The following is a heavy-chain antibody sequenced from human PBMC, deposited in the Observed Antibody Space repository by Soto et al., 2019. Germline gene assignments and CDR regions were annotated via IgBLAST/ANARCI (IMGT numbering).Heavy chain of an antibody. CDR1: GFTFSSYA. Sequence: GSLRLSCAASGFTFSSYAMSWVRQAPGKGLEWVSAISGSGGSTYYADSVKGRFTISRDNSKNTLYLQMNSLRAEDTAVYYCANDGLLPPSWHESWGQGTLVTVSS. CDR2: ISGSGGST. D-gene: IGHD2-2*01. V-gene: IGHV3-23*01. CDR3: ANDGLLPPSWHES. J-gene: IGHJ4*02.